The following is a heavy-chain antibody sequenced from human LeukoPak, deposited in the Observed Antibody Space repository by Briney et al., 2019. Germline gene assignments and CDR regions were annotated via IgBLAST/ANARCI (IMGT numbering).Heavy chain of an antibody. Sequence: ASVKVSCKVSGYTLTELSMHWVRQAPGKGLEWMGGFDPEDGETIYAQKFQGRVTMTRDTSTSTVYMELSSLRSEDTAVYYCARGMNSGSYFKGKDAFDIWGQGTMVTVSS. CDR1: GYTLTELS. D-gene: IGHD1-26*01. V-gene: IGHV1-24*01. CDR2: FDPEDGET. J-gene: IGHJ3*02. CDR3: ARGMNSGSYFKGKDAFDI.